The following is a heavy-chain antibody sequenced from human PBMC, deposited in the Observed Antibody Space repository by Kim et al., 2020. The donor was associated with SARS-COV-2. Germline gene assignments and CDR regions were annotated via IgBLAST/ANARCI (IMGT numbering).Heavy chain of an antibody. CDR1: GYTFTGYY. CDR2: INPNSGGT. D-gene: IGHD6-13*01. Sequence: ASVKVSCKASGYTFTGYYMHWVRQAPGQGLEWMGWINPNSGGTNYAQKFQGRVTMTRDTSISTAYMELSRLRSDDTAVYYCAREIAAAGSYWFDPWAREPWSPSPQ. J-gene: IGHJ5*02. CDR3: AREIAAAGSYWFDP. V-gene: IGHV1-2*02.